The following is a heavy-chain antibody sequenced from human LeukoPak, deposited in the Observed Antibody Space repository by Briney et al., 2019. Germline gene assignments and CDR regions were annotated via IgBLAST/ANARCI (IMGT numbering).Heavy chain of an antibody. CDR1: GGSISSYY. D-gene: IGHD3-16*01. V-gene: IGHV4-34*01. CDR3: ARVKDPGGYYYYYYMDV. CDR2: INHSGST. J-gene: IGHJ6*03. Sequence: SETLSLTCTVSGGSISSYYWSWIRQPPGKGLEWIGEINHSGSTNYNPSLKSRVTISVDTSKNQFSLKLSSVTAADTAVYYCARVKDPGGYYYYYYMDVWGKGTTVTVSS.